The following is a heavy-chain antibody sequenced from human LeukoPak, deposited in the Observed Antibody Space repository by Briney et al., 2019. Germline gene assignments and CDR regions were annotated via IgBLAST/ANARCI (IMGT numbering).Heavy chain of an antibody. CDR1: GGSISSSSYY. CDR3: ARHTTYGYSYGYDY. V-gene: IGHV4-39*01. CDR2: IYFSGST. J-gene: IGHJ4*02. Sequence: SGTLSLTCTVSGGSISSSSYYWGWIRQPPGKGLEWIGSIYFSGSTYYNPSLKSRVTISVDTSKNQFSLKLSSVTAADTAVYYCARHTTYGYSYGYDYWGQGTLVTVSS. D-gene: IGHD5-18*01.